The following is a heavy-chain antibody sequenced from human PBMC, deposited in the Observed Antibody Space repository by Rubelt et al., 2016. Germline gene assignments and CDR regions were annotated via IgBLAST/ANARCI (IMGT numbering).Heavy chain of an antibody. CDR2: IYYSGST. CDR3: ARAPDYGDYYDYFDY. J-gene: IGHJ4*02. Sequence: GLEWIGSIYYSGSTYYNPSLKSRVTISVDTSKNQFSLKLSSVTAADTAVYYCARAPDYGDYYDYFDYWGQGTLVTVSS. D-gene: IGHD4-17*01. V-gene: IGHV4-39*07.